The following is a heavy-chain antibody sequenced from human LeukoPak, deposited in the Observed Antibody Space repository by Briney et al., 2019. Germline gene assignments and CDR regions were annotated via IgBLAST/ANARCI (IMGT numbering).Heavy chain of an antibody. CDR1: GYTFTNYG. CDR3: VRESDSDVFDI. CDR2: ISGYNGNT. Sequence: ASVKVSCKDSGYTFTNYGITWVRQAPGQGLEWMGWISGYNGNTAYAQNLQGRVTMTTDTSTSTAYMELRSLRSDDTAVYYCVRESDSDVFDIWGQGTMVTVSS. V-gene: IGHV1-18*01. D-gene: IGHD2-21*01. J-gene: IGHJ3*02.